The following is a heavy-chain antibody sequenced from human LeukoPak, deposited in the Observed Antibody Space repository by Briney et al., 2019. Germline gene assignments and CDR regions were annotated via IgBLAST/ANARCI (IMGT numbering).Heavy chain of an antibody. J-gene: IGHJ4*02. D-gene: IGHD3-10*01. CDR1: GFTFSNYE. CDR2: ITSSGSTI. V-gene: IGHV3-48*03. Sequence: GGSLRLSCAASGFTFSNYEMNWGRQAPGKGLEWVSYITSSGSTIYYADSVKGRFTISRDNAKNSLYLQMNSLRAEDTALYYCARRDYYGLGSPDFWGQGTLVTVSS. CDR3: ARRDYYGLGSPDF.